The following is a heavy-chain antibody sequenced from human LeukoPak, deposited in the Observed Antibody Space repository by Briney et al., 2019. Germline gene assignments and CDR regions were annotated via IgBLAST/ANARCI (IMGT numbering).Heavy chain of an antibody. Sequence: ASVKVSCKVSGYTLTELSMHWVRQAPGKGLEWMGGFDPEDGETIYAQKLQARVTMTTDTSTSTAYMELRSLRSDDTAVYYCARDPVLVDGSWSPGDYWGQGTLVTVSS. CDR2: FDPEDGET. D-gene: IGHD6-13*01. CDR1: GYTLTELS. J-gene: IGHJ4*02. V-gene: IGHV1-24*01. CDR3: ARDPVLVDGSWSPGDY.